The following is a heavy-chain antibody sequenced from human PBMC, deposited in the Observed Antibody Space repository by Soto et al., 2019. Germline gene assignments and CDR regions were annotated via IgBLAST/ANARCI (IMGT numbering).Heavy chain of an antibody. Sequence: QVQLVQSGAEVKKPGASVKVSCKASGYTFTGYDMHWVRQAPGQGLEWMGWINPNSGGTNYAQKLQGRVTMTRDTSLSTAYMELSRLRSDDTAVYYCARDGITMIVVDRSGGGFDYWGQGTLVTVSS. D-gene: IGHD3-22*01. V-gene: IGHV1-2*02. J-gene: IGHJ4*02. CDR3: ARDGITMIVVDRSGGGFDY. CDR2: INPNSGGT. CDR1: GYTFTGYD.